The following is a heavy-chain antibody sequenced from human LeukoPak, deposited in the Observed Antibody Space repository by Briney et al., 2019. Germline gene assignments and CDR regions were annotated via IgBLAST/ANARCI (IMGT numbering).Heavy chain of an antibody. Sequence: GGSLRLSCAASGFTFSRYWMSWVRQAPGKGLEWVASVKEDGSQKNYVDTVKGRFTISRDNAKKSRVLQMNSLRVDDTAVYYCAREAYWGPGILVTVSS. V-gene: IGHV3-7*01. CDR2: VKEDGSQK. CDR1: GFTFSRYW. J-gene: IGHJ4*02. CDR3: AREAY.